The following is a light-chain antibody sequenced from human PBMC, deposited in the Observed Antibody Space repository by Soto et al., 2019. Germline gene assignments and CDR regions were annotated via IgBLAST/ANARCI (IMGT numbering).Light chain of an antibody. J-gene: IGKJ5*01. CDR1: QSVSRR. CDR2: GAS. V-gene: IGKV3-20*01. CDR3: QQYGGSPIT. Sequence: EIVLTQSPATLSLSPVGRATLSCRASQSVSRRLAWYQQRPGQSPRLLISGASMRASGVPVRFIGSGSGTDFTLTITRLEPEDFAVYYCQQYGGSPITCGLGTRREIK.